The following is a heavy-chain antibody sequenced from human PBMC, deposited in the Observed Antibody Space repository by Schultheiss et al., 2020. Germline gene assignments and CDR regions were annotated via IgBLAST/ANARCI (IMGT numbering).Heavy chain of an antibody. CDR3: ARDSYSNYEEGYYYYYYGMDV. D-gene: IGHD4-11*01. V-gene: IGHV1-69*01. Sequence: SVKVSCKASGGTFSSYAISWVRQAPGQGLEWMGGIIPIFGTANYAQKFQGRVTITADESTSTAYMELSRLRSDDTAVYYCARDSYSNYEEGYYYYYYGMDVWGQGTTVTGSS. J-gene: IGHJ6*02. CDR1: GGTFSSYA. CDR2: IIPIFGTA.